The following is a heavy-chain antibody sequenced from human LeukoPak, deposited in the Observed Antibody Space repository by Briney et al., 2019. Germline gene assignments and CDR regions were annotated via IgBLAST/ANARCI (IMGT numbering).Heavy chain of an antibody. D-gene: IGHD4-17*01. V-gene: IGHV3-11*04. CDR2: ISSSGSTI. J-gene: IGHJ4*02. CDR3: ARPFGGRVTTSYFDY. Sequence: GGSLRLSCAASGFTFSDYYMSWIRQAPGKGLEWVSYISSSGSTIYYADSVKGRFTISRDNSKNTLYLQMNSLRAEDTAVYYCARPFGGRVTTSYFDYWGQGTLVTVSS. CDR1: GFTFSDYY.